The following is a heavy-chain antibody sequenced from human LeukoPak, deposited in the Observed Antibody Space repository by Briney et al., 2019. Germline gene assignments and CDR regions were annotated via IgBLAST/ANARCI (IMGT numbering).Heavy chain of an antibody. CDR3: ARGLYGSGKYYFDY. CDR2: ISSSSSTI. CDR1: GFTFSHYS. D-gene: IGHD3-10*01. J-gene: IGHJ4*02. Sequence: PGGSLRLSCAASGFTFSHYSINWVRQAAWKWLECVSYISSSSSTIYYADSVKGRFTISRDNAKNSLYLQMNSLRAEDTAVYYCARGLYGSGKYYFDYWGQGTLVTVSS. V-gene: IGHV3-48*01.